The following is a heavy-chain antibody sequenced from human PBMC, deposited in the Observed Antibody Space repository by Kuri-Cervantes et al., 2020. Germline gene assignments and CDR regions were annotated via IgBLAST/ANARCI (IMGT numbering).Heavy chain of an antibody. J-gene: IGHJ4*02. CDR2: IGTAGDT. CDR3: ATEGYGSGSYPTDY. Sequence: GGSLRLSCAASGFTFSSYDMHWVRQATGKGLEWVSAIGTAGDTYYPGSVKGRFTISRENAKNSLYLQMNSLRAGDTAVYYCATEGYGSGSYPTDYWGQGTLVTVSS. CDR1: GFTFSSYD. V-gene: IGHV3-13*01. D-gene: IGHD3-10*01.